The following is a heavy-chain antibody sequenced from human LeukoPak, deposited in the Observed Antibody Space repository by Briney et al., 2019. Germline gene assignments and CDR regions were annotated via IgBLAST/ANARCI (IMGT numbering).Heavy chain of an antibody. CDR1: GYRFTSYW. V-gene: IGHV5-51*01. Sequence: GESLKISCQGSGYRFTSYWIGWVRPMPGKGLEWMGIIYPGDSDTRYSPSFQGQVTISADKSISTAYLQWSSLKASDTAMYYCARQTAVAALNAFDIWGQGTMVTVSS. CDR3: ARQTAVAALNAFDI. J-gene: IGHJ3*02. D-gene: IGHD6-19*01. CDR2: IYPGDSDT.